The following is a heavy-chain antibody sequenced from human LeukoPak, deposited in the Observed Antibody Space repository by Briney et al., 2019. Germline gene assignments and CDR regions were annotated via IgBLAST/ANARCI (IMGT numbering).Heavy chain of an antibody. CDR2: IQNNGNNK. D-gene: IGHD6-13*01. V-gene: IGHV3-30*02. CDR3: AKVDSSSWGIFDY. J-gene: IGHJ4*02. Sequence: GGSLRLFCTASGSTFSNFGMHWVRQAPGKGLEWVAFIQNNGNNKYYADSVKGRFTISRDNSKNTLYLQMNSLRSEDTAVYFCAKVDSSSWGIFDYWGQGTLVAVSS. CDR1: GSTFSNFG.